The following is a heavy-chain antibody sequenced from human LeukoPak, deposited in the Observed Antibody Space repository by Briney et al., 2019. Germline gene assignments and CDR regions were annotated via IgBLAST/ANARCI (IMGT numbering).Heavy chain of an antibody. Sequence: ASVKVSCKASGYTFTSYGISWVRQAPGQGLEWMGWISPYNGNTNYAQKLQGRVTMTTDTSTSTAYMELRSLRSDDTAVYYCASSPLLYGSGSYLFDPWGQGTLVTVSS. CDR3: ASSPLLYGSGSYLFDP. V-gene: IGHV1-18*01. D-gene: IGHD3-10*01. CDR1: GYTFTSYG. CDR2: ISPYNGNT. J-gene: IGHJ5*02.